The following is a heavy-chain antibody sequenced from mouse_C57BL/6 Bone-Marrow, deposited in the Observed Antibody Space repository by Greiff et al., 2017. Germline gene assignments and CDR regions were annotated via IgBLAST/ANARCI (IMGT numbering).Heavy chain of an antibody. CDR3: TTDFDY. CDR1: GFNIKDDY. CDR2: IDPENGDT. V-gene: IGHV14-4*01. Sequence: VQLKESGAELVRPGASVKLSCTASGFNIKDDYMHWVKQRPEQGLEWIGWIDPENGDTEYASKFQGKATITADTSSNTAYLQLSSLTAEDTAVYYCTTDFDYWGQGTTLTVSS. J-gene: IGHJ2*01.